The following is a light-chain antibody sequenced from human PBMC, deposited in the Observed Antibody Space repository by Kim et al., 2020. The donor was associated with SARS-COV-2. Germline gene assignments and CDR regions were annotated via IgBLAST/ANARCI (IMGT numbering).Light chain of an antibody. CDR3: SSYAGSNNLV. V-gene: IGLV2-8*01. CDR2: EVS. CDR1: SSDVGGYNY. Sequence: QSALTQPPSASGSPGQSVTISCTGTSSDVGGYNYVSWYQQHPGKAPKLMIYEVSKRPSGVPDRFSGSKSSNTASLTVSGLQGEDEADYYCSSYAGSNNLVFGGGTKVTVL. J-gene: IGLJ3*02.